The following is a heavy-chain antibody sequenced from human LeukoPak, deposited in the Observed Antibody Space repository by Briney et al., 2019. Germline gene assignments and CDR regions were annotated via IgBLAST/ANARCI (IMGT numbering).Heavy chain of an antibody. Sequence: PGGSLRPAWAASGFTFSSHGMHWVRQAPGQGLEWVAFIRFDGGYKYTADSVKGRFTVSKDNSRNTLYLQMNSLRAADTAVYYCSKDRGRPNWVLVYWGQGTLVTVSS. V-gene: IGHV3-30*02. CDR3: SKDRGRPNWVLVY. CDR1: GFTFSSHG. J-gene: IGHJ4*02. CDR2: IRFDGGYK. D-gene: IGHD3-16*01.